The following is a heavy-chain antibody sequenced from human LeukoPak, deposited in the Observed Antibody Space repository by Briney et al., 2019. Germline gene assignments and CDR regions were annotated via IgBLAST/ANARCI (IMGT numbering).Heavy chain of an antibody. CDR3: ARESNPWGSSSWYHDY. V-gene: IGHV1-18*01. J-gene: IGHJ4*02. CDR2: ISAYNGNT. CDR1: GYTFTSYG. D-gene: IGHD6-13*01. Sequence: ASVKVSCKASGYTFTSYGISWVRQAPGQGLEWMGWISAYNGNTNYAQKLQGRVTMTTDTSTSTAYMELRSLRSDDTAVYYCARESNPWGSSSWYHDYWGQGTLVTVSS.